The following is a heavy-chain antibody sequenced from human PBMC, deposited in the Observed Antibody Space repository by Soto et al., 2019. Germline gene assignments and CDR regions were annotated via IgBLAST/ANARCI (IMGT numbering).Heavy chain of an antibody. J-gene: IGHJ4*02. D-gene: IGHD5-18*01. Sequence: QVQLVQSGAEVKKPESSVKVSCKAPGGTFSTYAISWVRQAPGQGLEWMGGIIPMFGTANYAQRFQXRITLTXXESTNTVYMELSSLRSEDTAVYFCASGIQLWLRRINNGYSGWGQGTLVTVSS. CDR1: GGTFSTYA. CDR3: ASGIQLWLRRINNGYSG. CDR2: IIPMFGTA. V-gene: IGHV1-69*05.